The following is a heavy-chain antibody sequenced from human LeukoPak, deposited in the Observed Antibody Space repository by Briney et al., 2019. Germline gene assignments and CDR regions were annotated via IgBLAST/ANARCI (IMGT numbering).Heavy chain of an antibody. D-gene: IGHD1-26*01. CDR3: AREEWELLGRYGY. Sequence: GGSLRLSCAGSGFTFSNYGMTWVRQAPGKGLEWVSSISSSSSYIYYADSVKGRFTISRDNAKNSLYLQMNSLRAEDTAVYYCAREEWELLGRYGYWGQGTLVTVSS. CDR1: GFTFSNYG. CDR2: ISSSSSYI. V-gene: IGHV3-21*01. J-gene: IGHJ4*02.